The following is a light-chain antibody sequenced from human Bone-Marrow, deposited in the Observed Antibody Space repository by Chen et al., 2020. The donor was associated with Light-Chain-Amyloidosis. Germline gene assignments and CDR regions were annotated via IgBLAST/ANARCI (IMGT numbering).Light chain of an antibody. V-gene: IGLV1-51*02. CDR2: ANN. CDR3: ATWDSSLTVWM. Sequence: QSVLTQPPSVSAAPGQKVTISCSGSNSNIGINYVSWYQQLPGTSPKLLIYANNQRPSEIPDRFSGSKSGTSATLGVTGLQTGDEADYYCATWDSSLTVWMFGGGTKLTVL. J-gene: IGLJ3*02. CDR1: NSNIGINY.